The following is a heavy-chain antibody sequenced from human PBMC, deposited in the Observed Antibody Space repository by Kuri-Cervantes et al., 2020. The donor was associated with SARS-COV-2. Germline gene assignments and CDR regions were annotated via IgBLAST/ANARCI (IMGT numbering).Heavy chain of an antibody. D-gene: IGHD3-10*01. CDR1: GFTFSSYA. V-gene: IGHV3-23*01. CDR3: AKDPRFLWFGELLGFDA. J-gene: IGHJ5*02. Sequence: GESLKISCAASGFTFSSYAMSWVRQAPGKGLEWVSAISGNGGSTYYADSVKGRFTISRDNSKNTLYLQMNSLRAEDTAVYYCAKDPRFLWFGELLGFDAWGQGTRVTVSS. CDR2: ISGNGGST.